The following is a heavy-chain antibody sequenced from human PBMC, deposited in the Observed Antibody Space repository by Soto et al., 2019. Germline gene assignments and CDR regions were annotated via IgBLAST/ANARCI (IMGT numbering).Heavy chain of an antibody. CDR3: ARITVAQKEYLDY. CDR2: IDRDGSGK. J-gene: IGHJ4*02. Sequence: GGSLRLSCAASGFTFSGHRMTWVRQAPGKGLEWVANIDRDGSGKYYVDSVRGRFTISRDNAESSLYLQMSSLRAEDTAVYYCARITVAQKEYLDYWGQGARVTVSS. D-gene: IGHD4-17*01. CDR1: GFTFSGHR. V-gene: IGHV3-7*01.